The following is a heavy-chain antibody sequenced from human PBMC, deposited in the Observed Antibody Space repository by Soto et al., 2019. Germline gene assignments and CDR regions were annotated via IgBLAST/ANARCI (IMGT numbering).Heavy chain of an antibody. D-gene: IGHD3-9*01. CDR1: RETKAGLS. V-gene: IGHV1-24*01. CDR2: FDPEDGET. CDR3: ATHRGLRYFDGAAYMDV. Sequence: VKARWEVSRETKAGLSMYSARQSNEKGLEWMGGFDPEDGETIYAQKFQGRVTMTEDTSTDTAYMELSSLRSEDTAVYYCATHRGLRYFDGAAYMDVWGKGTTVTVSS. J-gene: IGHJ6*03.